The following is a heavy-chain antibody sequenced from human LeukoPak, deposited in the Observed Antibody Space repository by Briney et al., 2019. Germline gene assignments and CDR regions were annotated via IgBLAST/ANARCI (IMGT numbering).Heavy chain of an antibody. D-gene: IGHD4-17*01. V-gene: IGHV3-23*01. CDR1: GFTFSSYG. Sequence: PGGSLRLSCAASGFTFSSYGMSWARQAPGKGLEWVSAISGSGGSTYYADSVKGRFTISRDNSKNTLFLQMNSLRAEDTAVYYCAKPWREDGDYWSFNYWGQGTLVTVSS. CDR3: AKPWREDGDYWSFNY. J-gene: IGHJ4*02. CDR2: ISGSGGST.